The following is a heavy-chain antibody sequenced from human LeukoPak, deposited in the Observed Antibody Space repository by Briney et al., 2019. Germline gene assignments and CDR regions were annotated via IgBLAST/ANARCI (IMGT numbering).Heavy chain of an antibody. Sequence: GGSLRLSWAPSGFTFSSYNLNWVRQAPGKGLEWVSTISSSSNYIYYADSVKGRFTISRDNSKNTLYLQMNSLGAEDTAVYYCARETYSSGWYFFDYWGQGTLVTVSS. CDR2: ISSSSNYI. CDR3: ARETYSSGWYFFDY. V-gene: IGHV3-21*01. CDR1: GFTFSSYN. J-gene: IGHJ4*02. D-gene: IGHD6-19*01.